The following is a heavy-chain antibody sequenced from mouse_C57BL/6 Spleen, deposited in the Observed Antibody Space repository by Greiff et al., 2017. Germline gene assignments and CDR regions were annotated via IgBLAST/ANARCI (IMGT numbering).Heavy chain of an antibody. CDR2: IWRGGST. CDR1: GFSLTSYG. J-gene: IGHJ4*01. V-gene: IGHV2-5*01. CDR3: AKNDDYDYYAMDY. D-gene: IGHD2-4*01. Sequence: VKLMESGPGLVQPSQSLSITCTVSGFSLTSYGVHWVRQSPGKGLEWLGVIWRGGSTDYNAAFMSRLSITKDNSKSQVFFKMNSLQADDTAIYYCAKNDDYDYYAMDYWGQGTSVTVSS.